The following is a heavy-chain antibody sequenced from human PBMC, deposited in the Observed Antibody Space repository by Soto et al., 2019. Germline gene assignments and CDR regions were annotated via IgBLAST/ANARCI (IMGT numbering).Heavy chain of an antibody. CDR1: GGSISSYY. J-gene: IGHJ5*02. CDR3: AGGYSSGWYWFDP. Sequence: PSETLSLTCTVSGGSISSYYWSWIRQPPGKGLEWIGYIYYSGSTNYNPSLKSRVTISVDTSKNQFSLKLSSVTAADTAVYYCAGGYSSGWYWFDPWGQGTLVTVSS. D-gene: IGHD6-19*01. CDR2: IYYSGST. V-gene: IGHV4-59*01.